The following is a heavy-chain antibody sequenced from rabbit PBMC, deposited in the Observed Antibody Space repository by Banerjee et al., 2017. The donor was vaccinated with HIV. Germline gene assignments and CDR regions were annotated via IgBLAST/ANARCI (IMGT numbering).Heavy chain of an antibody. CDR2: IYAGSSGSA. V-gene: IGHV1S40*01. CDR3: ARYTYSGGGFAYGSL. D-gene: IGHD6-1*01. CDR1: GFSFSSSYW. J-gene: IGHJ4*01. Sequence: QSLEESGGDLVKPGASLTLTCTASGFSFSSSYWICWVRQAPGKGLEWIACIYAGSSGSAYYASWVISRFTISKTSSTTVTLQMTSLTAADTATYFCARYTYSGGGFAYGSLWGPGTLVTVS.